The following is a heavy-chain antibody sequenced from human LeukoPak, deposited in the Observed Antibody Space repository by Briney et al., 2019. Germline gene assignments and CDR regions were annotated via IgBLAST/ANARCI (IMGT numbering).Heavy chain of an antibody. V-gene: IGHV1-46*01. D-gene: IGHD3-22*01. CDR3: ARDQVAYYDSSGYYYFDY. Sequence: GASVKVSCKASGYTFTSYYMHWVRQAPGQGLEWMGIINPSGGSTSYAQKFQGRVTMTRDMSTSTVYMELSSLRSEDTAVYYCARDQVAYYDSSGYYYFDYWGQGTLVTVSS. CDR1: GYTFTSYY. CDR2: INPSGGST. J-gene: IGHJ4*02.